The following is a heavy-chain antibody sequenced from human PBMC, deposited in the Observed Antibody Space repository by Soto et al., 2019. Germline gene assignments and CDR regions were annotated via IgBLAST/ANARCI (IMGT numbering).Heavy chain of an antibody. D-gene: IGHD5-12*01. V-gene: IGHV1-69*01. CDR1: GGGNLRDYR. CDR3: ARGGGGYNFGALY. Sequence: QVQLVQSGAEVKKPGSSVQVSCKASGGGNLRDYRTTWVRQAPGQGLEWVGGIIPKLGSANYAQNFQGRVTITADESTSTVYMELQILSSEDTAVYYCARGGGGYNFGALYWGQGTPVTVSS. CDR2: IIPKLGSA. J-gene: IGHJ4*02.